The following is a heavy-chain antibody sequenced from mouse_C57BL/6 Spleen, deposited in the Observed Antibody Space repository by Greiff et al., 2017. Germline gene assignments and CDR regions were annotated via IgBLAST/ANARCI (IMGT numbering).Heavy chain of an antibody. D-gene: IGHD2-3*01. CDR3: ARRDDDYMDFDY. CDR1: GYTFTSYW. CDR2: IHPSDSET. J-gene: IGHJ2*01. Sequence: VQLQQPGAELVRPGSSVKLSCKASGYTFTSYWMHWVKQRPIQGLEWIGNIHPSDSETHYNQKFKDKATLTVDKSSSTAYMQLSSLTSEDSAVYYCARRDDDYMDFDYWGQGTTLTVSS. V-gene: IGHV1-52*01.